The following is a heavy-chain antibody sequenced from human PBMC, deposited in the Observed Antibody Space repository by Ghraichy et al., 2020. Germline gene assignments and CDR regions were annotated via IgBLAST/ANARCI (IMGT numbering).Heavy chain of an antibody. CDR1: GFTFSSYA. Sequence: GESLNISCAASGFTFSSYAMSWVRQAPGKGLEWVSAISGSGGSTYYADSVKGRFTISRDNSKNTLYLQMNSLRAEDTAVYYCILLWFGELYWGQGTLVTVSS. CDR2: ISGSGGST. V-gene: IGHV3-23*01. J-gene: IGHJ4*02. CDR3: ILLWFGELY. D-gene: IGHD3-10*01.